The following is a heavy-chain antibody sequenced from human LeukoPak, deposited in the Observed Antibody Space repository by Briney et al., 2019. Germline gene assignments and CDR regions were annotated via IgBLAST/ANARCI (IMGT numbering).Heavy chain of an antibody. CDR3: ARDGGSGSYYYYGMDV. J-gene: IGHJ6*02. D-gene: IGHD3-10*01. Sequence: ASVKVSCKASGYTFTGYYMHWVRQAPGQGLEWMGWINPNSGGTNYAQKFQGWVTMTRDTSISTAYTDLSRLRSDDTAVYYCARDGGSGSYYYYGMDVWGQGTTVTVSS. V-gene: IGHV1-2*04. CDR1: GYTFTGYY. CDR2: INPNSGGT.